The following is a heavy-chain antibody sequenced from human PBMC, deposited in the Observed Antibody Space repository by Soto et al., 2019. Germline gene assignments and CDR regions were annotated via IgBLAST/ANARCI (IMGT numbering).Heavy chain of an antibody. Sequence: SETLSLTCAVYGGSFSGYYWSWIRQPPGKGLEWIGESNHSGSTNYNPSLKRRVTISVDTSKNLCCLRLRSVSAAFTAVYYRARGAAAAGSGYSWFGPWGQGXLVTVSS. J-gene: IGHJ5*02. V-gene: IGHV4-34*01. D-gene: IGHD6-13*01. CDR2: SNHSGST. CDR3: ARGAAAAGSGYSWFGP. CDR1: GGSFSGYY.